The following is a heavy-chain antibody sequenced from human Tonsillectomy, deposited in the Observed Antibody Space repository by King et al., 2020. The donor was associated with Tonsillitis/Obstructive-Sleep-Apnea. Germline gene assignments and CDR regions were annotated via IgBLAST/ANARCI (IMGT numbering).Heavy chain of an antibody. J-gene: IGHJ4*02. CDR1: GGSMSSYY. D-gene: IGHD2-2*01. V-gene: IGHV4-59*01. Sequence: QLQESGPGLVKPSETLSLTCTVSGGSMSSYYWSWIRQPPGKGLEGIGYIYYSGSTNYNPSLKSRVTISVDTSKNQFSLKLSSVTAADTAVYYCARDQKSTSCYDYWGQGTLVTVSS. CDR2: IYYSGST. CDR3: ARDQKSTSCYDY.